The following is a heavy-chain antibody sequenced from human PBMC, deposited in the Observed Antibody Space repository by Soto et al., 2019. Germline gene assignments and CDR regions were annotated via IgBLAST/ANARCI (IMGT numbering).Heavy chain of an antibody. CDR3: ARSPDSSGYYPRWYYYGMDV. V-gene: IGHV4-59*01. D-gene: IGHD3-22*01. J-gene: IGHJ6*02. CDR1: GDSISKYY. Sequence: SSETLSLTCTVPGDSISKYYCSWIRQSPGKGLEWIGYIYYSGSTNYNPSLKSRVTISIDKSKNQFSLKLTSVTAADTAVYYCARSPDSSGYYPRWYYYGMDVWGQGTTVT. CDR2: IYYSGST.